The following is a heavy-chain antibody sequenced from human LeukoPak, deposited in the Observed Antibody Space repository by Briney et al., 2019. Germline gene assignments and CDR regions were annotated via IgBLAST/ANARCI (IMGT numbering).Heavy chain of an antibody. J-gene: IGHJ3*02. Sequence: SVEVSCKASGGTFSSYAISWVRQAPGQGLEWMGGIIPIFGTANYAQKFQGRVTITADESTSTAYMELSSLRSEDTAVYYCARDEPLGIGATQIDAFDIWGQGTMVTVSS. CDR1: GGTFSSYA. CDR2: IIPIFGTA. D-gene: IGHD7-27*01. V-gene: IGHV1-69*13. CDR3: ARDEPLGIGATQIDAFDI.